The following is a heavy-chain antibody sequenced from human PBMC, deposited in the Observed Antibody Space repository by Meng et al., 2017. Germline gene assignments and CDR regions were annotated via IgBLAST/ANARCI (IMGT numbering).Heavy chain of an antibody. J-gene: IGHJ6*02. CDR1: GGSTSSGGYY. CDR2: IYYSGST. D-gene: IGHD3-10*01. Sequence: LRLSCTVSGGSTSSGGYYWSWIRQHPGKGLEWIGYIYYSGSTYYNPSLKSPVTISVDTSKNQFSLKLSSVTAADTAVYYCARATSGSGTYGMDVWGQGTTVTVSS. CDR3: ARATSGSGTYGMDV. V-gene: IGHV4-31*01.